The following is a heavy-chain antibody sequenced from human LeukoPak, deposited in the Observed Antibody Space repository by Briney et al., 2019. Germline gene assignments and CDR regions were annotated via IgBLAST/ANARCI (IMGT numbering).Heavy chain of an antibody. D-gene: IGHD5-12*01. CDR1: GFTFSSYG. V-gene: IGHV3-30*02. CDR3: AKDEGATTYGDY. J-gene: IGHJ4*02. Sequence: PGGSLRLSCAASGFTFSSYGMHWVRQAPGKGLEWVAFIWYDGSNKYYTDSVNGRFTIYRDNYKKTLYMHMDSLRAEDTAVYYCAKDEGATTYGDYWGQGTLVTVSS. CDR2: IWYDGSNK.